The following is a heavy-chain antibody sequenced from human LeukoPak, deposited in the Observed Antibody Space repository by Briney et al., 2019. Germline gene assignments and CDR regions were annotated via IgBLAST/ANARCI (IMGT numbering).Heavy chain of an antibody. V-gene: IGHV1-69*06. D-gene: IGHD3-16*02. Sequence: GASVKVSCKASGGTFSSYAISWVRRAPGQGLEWMGGIIPIFGTANYAQKFQGRVTITADKSASTAYMELSSLRSEDTAVYYCARGPYVWGSYRYTPFDYWGQGTLVTVSS. CDR2: IIPIFGTA. J-gene: IGHJ4*02. CDR1: GGTFSSYA. CDR3: ARGPYVWGSYRYTPFDY.